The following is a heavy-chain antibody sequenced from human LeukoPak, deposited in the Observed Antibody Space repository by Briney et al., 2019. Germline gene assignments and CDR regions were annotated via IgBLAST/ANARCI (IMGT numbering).Heavy chain of an antibody. CDR2: MNPNSGNT. D-gene: IGHD6-13*01. Sequence: ASVKVSCKASGYTFTSYDINWVRQATGQGLEWMGWMNPNSGNTGYAQKFQGRVTITRNTSISTAYMELSSLRSEDTAVYYCARGIHSSSSWPFDYXXQGTLVTVSS. J-gene: IGHJ4*02. CDR1: GYTFTSYD. V-gene: IGHV1-8*03. CDR3: ARGIHSSSSWPFDY.